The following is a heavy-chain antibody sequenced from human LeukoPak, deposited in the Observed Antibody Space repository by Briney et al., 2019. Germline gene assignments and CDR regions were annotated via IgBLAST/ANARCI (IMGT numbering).Heavy chain of an antibody. Sequence: SETLSLTCTVSGGSISSYYWSWIRQPPGKGLEWIGYIYYSGSTNYSPSLKSRVTISLDTSKNQFSLKLSSVTAADTAVYYCARDLVPWYYGSGSYRWGQGTLVTVSS. D-gene: IGHD3-10*01. CDR3: ARDLVPWYYGSGSYR. CDR1: GGSISSYY. J-gene: IGHJ4*02. V-gene: IGHV4-59*12. CDR2: IYYSGST.